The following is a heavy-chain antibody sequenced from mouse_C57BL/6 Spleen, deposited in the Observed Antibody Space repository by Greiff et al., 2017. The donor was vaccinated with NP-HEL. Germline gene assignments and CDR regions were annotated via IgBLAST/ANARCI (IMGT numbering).Heavy chain of an antibody. CDR2: ISSGGDYI. CDR3: TRGCNYGSSDEGFAY. CDR1: GFTFSSYA. V-gene: IGHV5-9-1*02. D-gene: IGHD1-1*01. J-gene: IGHJ3*01. Sequence: EVMLVESGEGLVKPGGSLKLSCAASGFTFSSYAMSWVRQTPEKRLEWVAYISSGGDYIYYADTVKGRFTISRDNARNTLYLQMSSLKSEDTAMYYCTRGCNYGSSDEGFAYWGQGTLVTVSA.